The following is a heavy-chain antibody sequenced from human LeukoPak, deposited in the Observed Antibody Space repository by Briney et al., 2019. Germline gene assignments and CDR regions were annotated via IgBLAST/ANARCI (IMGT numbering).Heavy chain of an antibody. Sequence: SETLSLTCAVYGGSFSGYYWSWIRQPPGKGLEWIGEINHSGSTNYNPSLKSRVTISVDTSKNQFSLKLSSVTAVDTAVYYCARGRATARFDYWGQGTLVTVSS. CDR3: ARGRATARFDY. D-gene: IGHD5-12*01. V-gene: IGHV4-34*01. CDR1: GGSFSGYY. CDR2: INHSGST. J-gene: IGHJ4*02.